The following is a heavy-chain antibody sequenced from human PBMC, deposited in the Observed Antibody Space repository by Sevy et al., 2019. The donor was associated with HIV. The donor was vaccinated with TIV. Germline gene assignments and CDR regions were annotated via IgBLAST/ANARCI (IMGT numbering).Heavy chain of an antibody. D-gene: IGHD6-13*01. V-gene: IGHV3-48*01. CDR3: ARSLAAAENWFDP. CDR2: ISGSSTTV. J-gene: IGHJ5*02. Sequence: GGSLRLSCVGSGLTFREYSMNWVRQAPGKGLEWVSYISGSSTTVEHADSVKGRFSISRDNADNSVFLQMNRLRVEDTAVYYSARSLAAAENWFDPWGQGTLVTVSS. CDR1: GLTFREYS.